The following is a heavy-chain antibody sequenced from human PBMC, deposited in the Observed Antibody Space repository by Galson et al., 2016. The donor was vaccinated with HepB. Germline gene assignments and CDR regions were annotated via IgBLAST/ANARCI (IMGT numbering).Heavy chain of an antibody. CDR2: ISSSGLSII. V-gene: IGHV3-11*01. CDR1: GFTFSDYY. Sequence: SLRLSCAASGFTFSDYYMSWIRQAPGKGLEWVSYISSSGLSIIKYADSVKGRFTISRDNAKNSVYLHMISLTPEDTAVYYCARGASGSPRLAWVNFDYWGQGTLVTVSS. CDR3: ARGASGSPRLAWVNFDY. D-gene: IGHD6-6*01. J-gene: IGHJ4*02.